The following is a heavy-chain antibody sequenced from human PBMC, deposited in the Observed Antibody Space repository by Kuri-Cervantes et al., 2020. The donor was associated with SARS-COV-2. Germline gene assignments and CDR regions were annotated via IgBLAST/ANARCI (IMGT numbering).Heavy chain of an antibody. Sequence: GGSLRLSCAAPGFTFSSYGVHWVRQAPGKGLEWVAVIWYDGSNKYYADSVKGRFTISRDNSKNTLYLQMNSLRAEDTAVYYCARGSFASSSWQDWYFDLWGRGTLVTVSS. D-gene: IGHD6-13*01. V-gene: IGHV3-33*01. CDR1: GFTFSSYG. CDR2: IWYDGSNK. CDR3: ARGSFASSSWQDWYFDL. J-gene: IGHJ2*01.